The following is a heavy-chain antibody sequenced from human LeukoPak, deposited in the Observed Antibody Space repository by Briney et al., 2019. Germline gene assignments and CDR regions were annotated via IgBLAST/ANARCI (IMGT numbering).Heavy chain of an antibody. V-gene: IGHV1-24*01. J-gene: IGHJ4*02. CDR2: FDPEDGET. CDR1: GYTLTELS. D-gene: IGHD6-13*01. CDR3: ATEIAAAGLYFDY. Sequence: ASVKVSCKVSGYTLTELSVHWVRQVPGKGLEWMGGFDPEDGETIYAQKFQGRVTMTEDTSTDTAYMELSSLRSEDTAVYYCATEIAAAGLYFDYWGQGTLVTVSS.